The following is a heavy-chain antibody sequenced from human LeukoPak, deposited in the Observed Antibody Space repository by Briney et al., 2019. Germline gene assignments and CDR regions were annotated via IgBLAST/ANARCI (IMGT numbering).Heavy chain of an antibody. CDR3: AKDPDSSSWYYYYYGMDV. CDR2: ISYDGSNK. V-gene: IGHV3-30*18. Sequence: SGGSLRLSCAASGFTFSNYGLNWVRQAPGKGLEWVAVISYDGSNKYYADSVKGRFTISRDNSKNTLYLQMNSLRAEDTAVYYCAKDPDSSSWYYYYYGMDVWGQGTTVTVSS. D-gene: IGHD6-13*01. J-gene: IGHJ6*02. CDR1: GFTFSNYG.